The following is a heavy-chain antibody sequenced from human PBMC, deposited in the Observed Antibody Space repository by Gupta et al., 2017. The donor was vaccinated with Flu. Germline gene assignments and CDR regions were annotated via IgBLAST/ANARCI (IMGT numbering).Heavy chain of an antibody. CDR2: IDWDDDK. CDR1: GRR. Sequence: GRRVSWIRQPPGKGLEWLARIDWDDDKFYRTSLKTRLTITKDPSRNQVVLTMTKMDTVDTATDYCVRPSCYDPSRLDYWGPGTLVTVSS. J-gene: IGHJ4*02. D-gene: IGHD5-12*01. V-gene: IGHV2-70*04. CDR3: VRPSCYDPSRLDY.